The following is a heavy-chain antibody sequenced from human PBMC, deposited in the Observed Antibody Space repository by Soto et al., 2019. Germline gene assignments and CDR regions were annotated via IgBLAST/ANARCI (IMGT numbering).Heavy chain of an antibody. J-gene: IGHJ4*02. D-gene: IGHD1-26*01. CDR3: ARASGSYYQFDY. V-gene: IGHV4-59*01. CDR2: IYYSGST. CDR1: DGSISSYY. Sequence: PSETLSLTCTVSDGSISSYYWSWIRQPPGKGLECIGYIYYSGSTKYNPSLKSRVTILIDTSKNQFSLKLSSVTAADTAVYYCARASGSYYQFDYWGQGTLVTVSS.